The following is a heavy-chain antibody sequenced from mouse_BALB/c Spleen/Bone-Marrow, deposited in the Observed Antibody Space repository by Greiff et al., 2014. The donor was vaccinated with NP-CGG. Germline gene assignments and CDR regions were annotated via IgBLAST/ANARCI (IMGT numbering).Heavy chain of an antibody. CDR1: GYTFTTYY. D-gene: IGHD1-1*01. Sequence: VQLVASVAELVKPGASVKLSCQASGYTFTTYYIYWVKQRPGQGLEWIGGINPSTGGTKLNEKFKNKATLTIDKSSSTAYIQLSSLTAEDSAVYDGSRHYYGTPYYAMDYWGQGTSVTVAA. CDR3: SRHYYGTPYYAMDY. J-gene: IGHJ4*01. CDR2: INPSTGGT. V-gene: IGHV1S81*02.